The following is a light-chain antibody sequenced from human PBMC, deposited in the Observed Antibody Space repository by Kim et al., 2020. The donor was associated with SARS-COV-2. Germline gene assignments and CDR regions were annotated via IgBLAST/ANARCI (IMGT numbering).Light chain of an antibody. Sequence: SPGERATLSCRASQSVGSNYLAWYQQKPGQAPRLLIYGASNRGTGIPDRFGGSGSGTDFTLTIGRLEPEDFAVYYCQEYTSSPPYTFGQGPSWRS. CDR2: GAS. CDR1: QSVGSNY. CDR3: QEYTSSPPYT. V-gene: IGKV3-20*01. J-gene: IGKJ2*01.